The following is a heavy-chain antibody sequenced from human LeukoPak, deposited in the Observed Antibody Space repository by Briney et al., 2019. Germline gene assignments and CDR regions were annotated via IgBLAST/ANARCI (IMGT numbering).Heavy chain of an antibody. J-gene: IGHJ6*03. CDR2: ISYDGSKK. Sequence: GGSLRLSCAASGFTFSSYWMHWVRQAPGKGLEWVTVISYDGSKKNYADSVKGRFTISRDNSKNTLYLQMNSLRAEDTALYYCARGPRVGAAGFVSYHYIDVWGKGTTVTVSS. CDR3: ARGPRVGAAGFVSYHYIDV. V-gene: IGHV3-30*03. D-gene: IGHD1-26*01. CDR1: GFTFSSYW.